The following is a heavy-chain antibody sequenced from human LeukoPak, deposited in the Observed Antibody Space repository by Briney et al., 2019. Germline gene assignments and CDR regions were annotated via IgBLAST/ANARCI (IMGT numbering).Heavy chain of an antibody. CDR2: IIPIFGTA. CDR1: GGTFSSYA. V-gene: IGHV1-69*01. Sequence: SVKVSCKASGGTFSSYAISWVRQAPGQGLEWMGGIIPIFGTANYAQKFQGRVTITADESTSTAYMELSSLRSEDTAVYYCARSTYYYDSSGYYLPFHFDYWGQGTLVSVYS. D-gene: IGHD3-22*01. J-gene: IGHJ4*02. CDR3: ARSTYYYDSSGYYLPFHFDY.